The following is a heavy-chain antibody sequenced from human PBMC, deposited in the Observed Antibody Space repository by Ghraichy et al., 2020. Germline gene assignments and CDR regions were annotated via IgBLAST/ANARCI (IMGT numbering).Heavy chain of an antibody. CDR1: GFTFSNYA. V-gene: IGHV3-23*01. D-gene: IGHD6-13*01. Sequence: RGSLRLSCAASGFTFSNYAMTWVRQAPGKGLEWVSAIDGSGVCTYYEDSVKGRFTISRDNSKNTLYLQMNSLRAEDTAVYYCAKHLEQQHSSNWFDPWGQGTLVTVSS. CDR3: AKHLEQQHSSNWFDP. J-gene: IGHJ5*02. CDR2: IDGSGVCT.